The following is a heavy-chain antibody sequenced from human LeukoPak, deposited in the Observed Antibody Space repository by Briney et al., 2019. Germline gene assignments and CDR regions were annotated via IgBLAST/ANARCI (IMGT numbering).Heavy chain of an antibody. J-gene: IGHJ4*02. V-gene: IGHV3-20*04. CDR1: GFTLDDYG. CDR2: INWNGGST. CDR3: ATYSGSYYEGAPFGH. D-gene: IGHD1-26*01. Sequence: PGGSLRLSCAASGFTLDDYGMSWVRQAPGKGLEWVSGINWNGGSTGYADSVRGRFTISRDNTKNSLYLQMNSLRAEDTAFYYCATYSGSYYEGAPFGHWGQGTLVTVSS.